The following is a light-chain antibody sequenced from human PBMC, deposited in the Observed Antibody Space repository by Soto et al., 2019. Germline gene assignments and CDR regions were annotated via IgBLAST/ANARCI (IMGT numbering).Light chain of an antibody. V-gene: IGKV3-20*01. CDR1: QSVSSNY. CDR3: QQYGDLPWT. CDR2: GAS. J-gene: IGKJ1*01. Sequence: ALTQSPGTLSSSPGERATLSCRASQSVSSNYLAWYQQKPGQAPRLLIYGASSRATGIPDRFSGSGSGTDFTLTIARLESEDFAVYFCQQYGDLPWTFCQGTKVDIK.